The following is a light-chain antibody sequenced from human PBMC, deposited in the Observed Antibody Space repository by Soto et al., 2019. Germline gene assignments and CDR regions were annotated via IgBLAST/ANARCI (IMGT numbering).Light chain of an antibody. Sequence: DIQMTQSPSSLSASVGDSVTIPCRASQRINKYLNWYQQRSGRAPRLLIHTASSLHSGVPSRFSGSGSGSDFTLTISSLQPEDFATYFGQQSFSTPYTFGQGTKLEI. CDR3: QQSFSTPYT. J-gene: IGKJ2*01. CDR1: QRINKY. V-gene: IGKV1-39*01. CDR2: TAS.